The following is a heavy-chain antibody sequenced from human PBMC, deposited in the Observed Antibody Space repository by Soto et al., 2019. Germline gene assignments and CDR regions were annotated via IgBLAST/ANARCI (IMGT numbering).Heavy chain of an antibody. CDR2: ISYDGSNK. CDR1: GFTFSSYG. D-gene: IGHD3-22*01. Sequence: QVQLVESGGGVVQPGRSLRLSCAASGFTFSSYGMHWVRQAPGKGLEWVAVISYDGSNKYYADSVKGRFTISRDNSKNTLYLPMNSLRAEDTAVYYCAKDHDSSGSDYWGQGTLVTVSS. J-gene: IGHJ4*02. CDR3: AKDHDSSGSDY. V-gene: IGHV3-30*18.